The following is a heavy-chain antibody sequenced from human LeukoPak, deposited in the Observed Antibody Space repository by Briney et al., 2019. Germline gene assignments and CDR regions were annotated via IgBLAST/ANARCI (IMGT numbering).Heavy chain of an antibody. CDR3: AKAINYDILTGSFDY. D-gene: IGHD3-9*01. V-gene: IGHV3-30*18. CDR1: GFTFSSYG. J-gene: IGHJ4*02. Sequence: GRSLRLSCAASGFTFSSYGMHWVRQAPGKGLEWVAVISYDGSNKYYADSVKGRFAISRDNSKNTLYPQMNSLRAEDTAVYYCAKAINYDILTGSFDYWGQGTLVTVSS. CDR2: ISYDGSNK.